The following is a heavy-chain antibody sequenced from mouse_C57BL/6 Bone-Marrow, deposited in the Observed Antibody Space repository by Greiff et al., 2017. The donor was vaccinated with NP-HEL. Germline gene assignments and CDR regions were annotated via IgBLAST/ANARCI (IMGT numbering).Heavy chain of an antibody. Sequence: QVQLQQPGAELVRPGSSVKLSCKASGYTFTSYWMHWVKQRPIQGLEWIGNIDPSDSETHYNQKFKDKATLTVDKSSSTAYMQLSSLTSEDSAVYYCARGVNTVVAWYFDVWGTGTTVTVSS. J-gene: IGHJ1*03. CDR2: IDPSDSET. V-gene: IGHV1-52*01. D-gene: IGHD1-1*01. CDR1: GYTFTSYW. CDR3: ARGVNTVVAWYFDV.